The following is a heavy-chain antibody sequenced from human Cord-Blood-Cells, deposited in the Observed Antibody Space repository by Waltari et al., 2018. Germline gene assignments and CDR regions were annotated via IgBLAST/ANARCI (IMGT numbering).Heavy chain of an antibody. D-gene: IGHD6-6*01. CDR2: IYYSGST. J-gene: IGHJ6*02. V-gene: IGHV4-30-4*08. CDR1: GGSISRGDYY. CDR3: ARDKPYSSSSRYGMDV. Sequence: QVQLQESGPGLVKPSQTLSLTCTVPGGSISRGDYYWSWIRQPPGKGLEWIGYIYYSGSTYYNPSLKSRVTISVDTSKNQFSLKLSSVTAADTAVYYCARDKPYSSSSRYGMDVWGQGTTVTVSS.